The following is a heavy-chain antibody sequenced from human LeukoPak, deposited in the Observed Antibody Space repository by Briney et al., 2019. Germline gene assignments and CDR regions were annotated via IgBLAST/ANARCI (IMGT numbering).Heavy chain of an antibody. D-gene: IGHD5-18*01. CDR3: ARDGGDTAMVYFDY. V-gene: IGHV1-69*06. Sequence: SVKVSCKASGGTFSNYAINWVRQAPGQGLEWMGGIIPIFGTANYAQKFQGRVTITADKSTSTAYMELSSLRSEDTAVYYCARDGGDTAMVYFDYWGQGTLVTVSS. CDR2: IIPIFGTA. J-gene: IGHJ4*02. CDR1: GGTFSNYA.